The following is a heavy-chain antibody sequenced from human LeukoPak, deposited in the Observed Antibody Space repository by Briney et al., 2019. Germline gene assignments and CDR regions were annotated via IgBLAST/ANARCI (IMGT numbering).Heavy chain of an antibody. V-gene: IGHV1-2*02. CDR2: INPNSGGT. CDR1: GYTFTGYY. J-gene: IGHJ5*02. D-gene: IGHD3-10*01. CDR3: ARDGSYYGSGSLRFDP. Sequence: ASVKVSCKASGYTFTGYYMHWGRQAPGQGLEWMGWINPNSGGTNYAQKFQGRVTMTRDTSISTAYMELRRLRSDDTAVYYCARDGSYYGSGSLRFDPWGQGTLVTVSS.